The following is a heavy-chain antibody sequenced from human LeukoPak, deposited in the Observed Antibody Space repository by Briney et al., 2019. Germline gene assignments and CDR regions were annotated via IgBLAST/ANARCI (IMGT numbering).Heavy chain of an antibody. V-gene: IGHV4-39*01. CDR3: ARLYYDSSGYYQICYFDY. Sequence: SETLSLTCAVSGGSISSCNWWGWIRPPPGKGLEWIGSPYYSGSTYYNPSLKRRVTISVDTSKNQFSLKLSSVTAADTAVYYCARLYYDSSGYYQICYFDYWGQGTLVTVSS. CDR2: PYYSGST. CDR1: GGSISSCNW. J-gene: IGHJ4*02. D-gene: IGHD3-22*01.